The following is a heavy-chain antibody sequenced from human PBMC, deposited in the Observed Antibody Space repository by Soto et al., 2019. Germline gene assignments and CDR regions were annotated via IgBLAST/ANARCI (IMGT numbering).Heavy chain of an antibody. CDR2: IYYSGST. CDR1: GGSISSGDYY. CDR3: ARGDTYYYDSSGYYYPVTLGY. V-gene: IGHV4-30-4*01. Sequence: PSETLSLTCTVSGGSISSGDYYWSWIRQPPGKGLEWIGYIYYSGSTYYNPSLKSRVTISVDTSKNQFSLKLSSVTAADTAVYYCARGDTYYYDSSGYYYPVTLGYWGQGTLVTVSS. J-gene: IGHJ4*02. D-gene: IGHD3-22*01.